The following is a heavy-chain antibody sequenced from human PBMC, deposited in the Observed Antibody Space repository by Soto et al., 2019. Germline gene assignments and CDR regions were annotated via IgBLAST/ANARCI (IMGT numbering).Heavy chain of an antibody. J-gene: IGHJ4*02. CDR1: GGSISSSSYY. D-gene: IGHD3-3*01. CDR3: ARQTPAISISDH. V-gene: IGHV4-39*01. Sequence: LSLTCTVSGGSISSSSYYWGWIRQPPGKGLEWIGSIYYSGSTYYNPSLKSRVTISVDTSKNQFSLKLSSVTAADTAVYYCARQTPAISISDHWGQGTLVTVSS. CDR2: IYYSGST.